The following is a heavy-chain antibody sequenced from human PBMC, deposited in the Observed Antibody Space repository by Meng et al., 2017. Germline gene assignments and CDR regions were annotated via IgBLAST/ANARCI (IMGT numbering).Heavy chain of an antibody. J-gene: IGHJ4*02. Sequence: QGQVVQSGAEVKKPGSSVKVPCKASGGTFSSYAISWVRQAPGQGLEWMGGIIPIFGTANYAQKFQGRVTITADKSTSTAYMELSSLRSEDTAVYYCARATYYYDSSGYDDYWGQGTLVTVSS. CDR2: IIPIFGTA. V-gene: IGHV1-69*06. CDR3: ARATYYYDSSGYDDY. CDR1: GGTFSSYA. D-gene: IGHD3-22*01.